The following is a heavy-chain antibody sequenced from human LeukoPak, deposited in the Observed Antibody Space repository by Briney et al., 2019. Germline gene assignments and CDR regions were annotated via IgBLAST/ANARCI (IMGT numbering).Heavy chain of an antibody. CDR3: ARGVLRWARSDYFDY. CDR1: GGSFSGYY. Sequence: SETLSLTCAVYGGSFSGYYWSWIRQPPGKGLEWIWEINHSGSTNYNPSLKSRVTISVDTSKNQFSLKLSSVTAADTAVYYCARGVLRWARSDYFDYWGQGTLVTVSS. D-gene: IGHD5-12*01. J-gene: IGHJ4*02. V-gene: IGHV4-34*01. CDR2: INHSGST.